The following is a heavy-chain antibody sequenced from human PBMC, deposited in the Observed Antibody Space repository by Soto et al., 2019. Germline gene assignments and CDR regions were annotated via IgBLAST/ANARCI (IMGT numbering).Heavy chain of an antibody. CDR3: AREPPYGGNYDY. CDR2: IYYSGST. Sequence: QVQLQESGPGLVKPSQTLSLTCTVSGGSISSGGYYWSWIRQHPGKGLEWIGYIYYSGSTYYNPSLMSRXSIXEXQSKNQFSLKLSSVTAADTAVYYCAREPPYGGNYDYWGQGTLVTVSS. J-gene: IGHJ4*02. CDR1: GGSISSGGYY. D-gene: IGHD2-15*01. V-gene: IGHV4-31*03.